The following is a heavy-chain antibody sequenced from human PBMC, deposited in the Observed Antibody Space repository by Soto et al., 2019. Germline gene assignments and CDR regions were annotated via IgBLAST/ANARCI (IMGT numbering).Heavy chain of an antibody. CDR1: GYTFTSYA. CDR2: INAGNGNT. D-gene: IGHD2-2*01. CDR3: AADQLAQFGYYYYGMDV. V-gene: IGHV1-3*01. J-gene: IGHJ6*02. Sequence: ASVKVSCKASGYTFTSYAMHWVRQAPGQRLEWMGWINAGNGNTKYSQKFQGRVTITRDTSASTAYMELSSLRSEDTAVYYCAADQLAQFGYYYYGMDVWGQGTTVTVYS.